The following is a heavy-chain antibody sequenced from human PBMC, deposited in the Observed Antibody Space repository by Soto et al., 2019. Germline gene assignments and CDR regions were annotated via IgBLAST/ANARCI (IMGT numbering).Heavy chain of an antibody. CDR2: IDTDGSST. J-gene: IGHJ5*02. CDR3: ARELRPVISNNWFDP. CDR1: GFTFSSYW. Sequence: EVQLVESGGGLVQPGESLRLSCAASGFTFSSYWMHWVRQAPGKGLVWVSRIDTDGSSTTYADSVKGRFTISRDNAKNTLYLQMSSLRAEDTAVYYCARELRPVISNNWFDPWGQGTLVTVSS. D-gene: IGHD2-21*01. V-gene: IGHV3-74*01.